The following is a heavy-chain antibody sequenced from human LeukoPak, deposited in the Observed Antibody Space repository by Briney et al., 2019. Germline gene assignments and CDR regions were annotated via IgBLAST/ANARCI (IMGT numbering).Heavy chain of an antibody. D-gene: IGHD2-2*01. CDR2: ISAYNGNT. Sequence: ASVKVSCKASGYTFTSYGISWVRQAPGQGLEWMGWISAYNGNTNYAQKLQGRVTMTTDTSTSTAYMELRSLRSDDTAVYYCAIGDIVVVPAATSPRFDPWGQGTLVTVSS. CDR3: AIGDIVVVPAATSPRFDP. J-gene: IGHJ5*02. V-gene: IGHV1-18*04. CDR1: GYTFTSYG.